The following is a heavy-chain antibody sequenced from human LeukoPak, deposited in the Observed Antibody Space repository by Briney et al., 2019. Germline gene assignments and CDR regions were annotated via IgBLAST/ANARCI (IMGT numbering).Heavy chain of an antibody. Sequence: GGSLRLSCAASGFTFSSYWMHWVRQAPGKGLVLVSRINSYGSSTSYADSGKGRFTIFRDNAKTTMYPKMKSLRAEDTAVYYCARPDSGDYHFDSWGQGNLVTVSS. CDR3: ARPDSGDYHFDS. CDR2: INSYGSST. CDR1: GFTFSSYW. V-gene: IGHV3-74*01. D-gene: IGHD4-17*01. J-gene: IGHJ4*02.